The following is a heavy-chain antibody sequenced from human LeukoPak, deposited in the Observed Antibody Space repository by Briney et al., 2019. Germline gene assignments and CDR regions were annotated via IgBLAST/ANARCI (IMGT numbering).Heavy chain of an antibody. D-gene: IGHD3-16*01. CDR2: ISGDSSGNYI. CDR1: GFSFSLYS. CDR3: TREGGVGS. Sequence: GGSLRPSCVASGFSFSLYSMNWVRQAPGKGLEWVSTISGDSSGNYIDYADSVKGRFTISRDNAKNSVFLQMNGLRDDDTAVYYCTREGGVGSWGQGTLVSVSS. J-gene: IGHJ5*01. V-gene: IGHV3-21*01.